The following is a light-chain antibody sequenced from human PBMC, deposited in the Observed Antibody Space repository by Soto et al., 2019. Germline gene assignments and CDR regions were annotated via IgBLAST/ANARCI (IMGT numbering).Light chain of an antibody. CDR1: QGVSDW. V-gene: IGKV1D-16*01. CDR3: QHYNSYSEA. Sequence: DIQMTQSPSSVSASVGDSVTITCRASQGVSDWVAWYQQKPGEAPKLLIYGSSSLLSGVPSRFSGSGSGTEFTLTISSLQPDDFATYYCQHYNSYSEAFGQGT. CDR2: GSS. J-gene: IGKJ1*01.